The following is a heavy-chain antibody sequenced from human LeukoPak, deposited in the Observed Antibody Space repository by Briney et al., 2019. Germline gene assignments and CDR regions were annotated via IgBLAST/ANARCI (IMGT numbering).Heavy chain of an antibody. D-gene: IGHD6-19*01. CDR2: ITNSGTT. CDR3: ARHGNGYSSGWLFDY. CDR1: GESISSHY. V-gene: IGHV4-59*08. Sequence: ASETLSLTCNVSGESISSHYWSWTRRSPGKGLEWIGYITNSGTTKFNPSLKSRVTISVDTSKNQFSLKLSSVTAADTAVYYCARHGNGYSSGWLFDYWGQGTLVTVSS. J-gene: IGHJ4*02.